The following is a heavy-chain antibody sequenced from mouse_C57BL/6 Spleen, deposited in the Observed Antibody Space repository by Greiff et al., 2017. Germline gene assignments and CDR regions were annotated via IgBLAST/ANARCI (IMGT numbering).Heavy chain of an antibody. CDR2: ISYSGST. Sequence: EVQLQESGPGMVKPSQSLSLTCTVTGYSITSGYDWHWIRHFPGNKLEWMGYISYSGSTNYNPPLKSRISITHDTSKNPFFLKLNSVTTEAAATYYCAREGLTGVFDYWGQGTTLTVSS. CDR1: GYSITSGYD. V-gene: IGHV3-1*01. J-gene: IGHJ2*01. D-gene: IGHD4-1*01. CDR3: AREGLTGVFDY.